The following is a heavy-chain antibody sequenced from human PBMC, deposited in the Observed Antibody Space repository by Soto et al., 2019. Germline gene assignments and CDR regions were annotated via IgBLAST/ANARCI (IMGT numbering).Heavy chain of an antibody. D-gene: IGHD3-3*01. CDR1: GVSFSGGGYY. V-gene: IGHV4-31*01. CDR3: ARDSIFGVVLNAFDI. CDR2: ISYSGNT. J-gene: IGHJ3*02. Sequence: QVQLQESGPGLVKPSQTLSLTCTVSGVSFSGGGYYWSWIRQHPGKGLEWMGYISYSGNTKYKPALQSPITISVDTSENKFSVRLTSVTAADTAIYICARDSIFGVVLNAFDIWGQGTLVTVSS.